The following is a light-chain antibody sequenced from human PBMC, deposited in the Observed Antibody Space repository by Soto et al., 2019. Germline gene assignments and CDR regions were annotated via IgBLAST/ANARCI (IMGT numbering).Light chain of an antibody. CDR3: QQSYSTPLT. CDR1: QSISRY. V-gene: IGKV1-39*01. J-gene: IGKJ4*01. CDR2: AAS. Sequence: DIQMTQSPSSLSASVGDRVTITCRASQSISRYLNWYQQKPGKAPKLLIYAASSLQSGVRSRYTGSGSGTDFTLTISSLQHEDLATYSCQQSYSTPLTFGGGTKVEIK.